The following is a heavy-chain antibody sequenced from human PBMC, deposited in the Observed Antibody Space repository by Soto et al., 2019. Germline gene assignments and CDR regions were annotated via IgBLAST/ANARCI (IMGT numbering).Heavy chain of an antibody. Sequence: EGSLRLSCVASGFTFSNYNMTWVRQAPGKGLEWVSTIDGSGGTTYYADSVKGRFTISRDNSINTVFLQMNSLRADDTALYFCAKNSGWFNTWGQGALVTVSS. J-gene: IGHJ5*02. D-gene: IGHD3-10*01. CDR1: GFTFSNYN. CDR3: AKNSGWFNT. CDR2: IDGSGGTT. V-gene: IGHV3-23*01.